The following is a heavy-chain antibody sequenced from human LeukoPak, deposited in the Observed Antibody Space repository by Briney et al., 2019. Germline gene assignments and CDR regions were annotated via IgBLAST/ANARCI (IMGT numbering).Heavy chain of an antibody. CDR2: IIPIFGTA. D-gene: IGHD2-2*02. J-gene: IGHJ5*02. CDR3: ARDIPDTHCSSTSCYTLSPSRAAGKHVRFDP. V-gene: IGHV1-69*13. Sequence: SVKVSCKASGGTFSSYAISWVRQAPGQGLEWMGGIIPIFGTANYAQKFQGRVTITADESTSTAYMELSSLRSEDTAVYYCARDIPDTHCSSTSCYTLSPSRAAGKHVRFDPWGQGTLVTVSS. CDR1: GGTFSSYA.